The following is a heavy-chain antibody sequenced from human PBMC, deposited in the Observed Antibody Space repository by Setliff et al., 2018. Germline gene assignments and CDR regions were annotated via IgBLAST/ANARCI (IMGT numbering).Heavy chain of an antibody. Sequence: SETLSLTCAVSGYSIRSGNYWGWIRQPPGKGLEWIGTIYYSGSTYYNPSLKSRVTISVDTSKNQVSLRLSSVTAADTAVYYCAGVPNFWSGYSDYWGQGTLVTVSS. V-gene: IGHV4-38-2*01. CDR1: GYSIRSGNY. D-gene: IGHD3-3*01. CDR3: AGVPNFWSGYSDY. CDR2: IYYSGST. J-gene: IGHJ4*02.